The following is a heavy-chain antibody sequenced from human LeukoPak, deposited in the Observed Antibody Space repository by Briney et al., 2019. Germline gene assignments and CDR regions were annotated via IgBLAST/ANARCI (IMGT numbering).Heavy chain of an antibody. CDR1: GYSFTSYR. V-gene: IGHV5-51*01. CDR3: ARHGLSGYDFWSGYYLDY. J-gene: IGHJ4*02. Sequence: GESLKISCKGSGYSFTSYRIGRVRQMPGKGLEWMGNIYPGDSDTRYSPSFQGQVTISADKSISTAYLQWSSLKASDTAMYYCARHGLSGYDFWSGYYLDYWGQGTLVTVSS. CDR2: IYPGDSDT. D-gene: IGHD3-3*01.